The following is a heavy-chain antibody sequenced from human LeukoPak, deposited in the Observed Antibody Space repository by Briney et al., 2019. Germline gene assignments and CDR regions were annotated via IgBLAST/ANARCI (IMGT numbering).Heavy chain of an antibody. Sequence: GGSLRLSCAASGFTFSDYYMSWIRQAPGKGLEWVSGINWSGGSTRYADSVKGRFTISRDNAKNSLYLQMNSLRAEDTAFYYCARDPHTYCGGDCYSDYWGQGTLVTVSS. CDR2: INWSGGST. D-gene: IGHD2-21*02. V-gene: IGHV3-20*04. CDR3: ARDPHTYCGGDCYSDY. J-gene: IGHJ4*02. CDR1: GFTFSDYY.